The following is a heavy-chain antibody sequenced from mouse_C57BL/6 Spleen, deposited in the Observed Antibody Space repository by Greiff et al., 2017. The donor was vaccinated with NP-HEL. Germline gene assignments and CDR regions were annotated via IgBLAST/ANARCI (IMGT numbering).Heavy chain of an antibody. V-gene: IGHV1-26*01. Sequence: VQLQQSGPELVKPGASVKISCKASGYTFTDYYMNWVKQSHGKSLEWIGDINPNNGGTSYNQKFKGKATLTVDKSSSTAYMELRSLTSEDSAVYYCANYYGSSDNYAMDYWGQGTSVTVSS. CDR2: INPNNGGT. J-gene: IGHJ4*01. D-gene: IGHD1-1*01. CDR1: GYTFTDYY. CDR3: ANYYGSSDNYAMDY.